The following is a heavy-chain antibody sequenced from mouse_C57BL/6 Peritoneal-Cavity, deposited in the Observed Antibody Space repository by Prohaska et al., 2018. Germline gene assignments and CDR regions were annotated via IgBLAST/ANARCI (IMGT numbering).Heavy chain of an antibody. CDR3: TAYYYGSSPSYWYFDV. CDR2: IDPEDGDT. V-gene: IGHV14-1*01. CDR1: GFNIKDYY. Sequence: EVQLQQSAAELVRPGASVKLSCTASGFNIKDYYMHWVKQRPEQGLEWIGRIDPEDGDTEYAPKFQGKATMTADTSSNTAYLQLSSLTSEDTAVYYCTAYYYGSSPSYWYFDVGGTGTTVTVSS. J-gene: IGHJ1*03. D-gene: IGHD1-1*01.